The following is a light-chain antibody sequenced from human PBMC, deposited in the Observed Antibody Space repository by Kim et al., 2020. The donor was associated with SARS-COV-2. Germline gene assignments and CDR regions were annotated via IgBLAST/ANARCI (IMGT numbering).Light chain of an antibody. CDR1: SSDIGGYNY. J-gene: IGLJ2*01. CDR2: GVT. V-gene: IGLV2-14*03. Sequence: QSALTQPASVSGFPGQSIAVSCTGTSSDIGGYNYVSWYQQHPGKAPKLMIYGVTQRPSGVSDRFSGSKSGNTASLTISGLQADDEALYYCSSYTGSNTLIFGAGTKLTVL. CDR3: SSYTGSNTLI.